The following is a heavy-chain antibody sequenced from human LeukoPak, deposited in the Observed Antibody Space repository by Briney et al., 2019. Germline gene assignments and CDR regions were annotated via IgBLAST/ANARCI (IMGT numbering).Heavy chain of an antibody. CDR3: AAMVRGVPDAFDI. Sequence: SETLSLTCAVYGGSFSGYYWSWIRQPPGKGLEWMGEINHSGSTNYNPSLKSRVTISVDTSKNQFSLELSSVTAADTAVYYCAAMVRGVPDAFDIWGQGTMVTVSS. CDR1: GGSFSGYY. J-gene: IGHJ3*02. CDR2: INHSGST. D-gene: IGHD3-10*01. V-gene: IGHV4-34*01.